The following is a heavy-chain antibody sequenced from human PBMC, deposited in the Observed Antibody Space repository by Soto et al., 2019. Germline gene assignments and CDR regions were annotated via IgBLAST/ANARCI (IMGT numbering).Heavy chain of an antibody. CDR1: GFTFSSYA. Sequence: EVQLLESGGGLVQPGGSLRLSCAASGFTFSSYAMSWVRQAPGKGLEWVSAISGSGGSTYYADSVKGRFTISRDNSNNTVYLQLNRRRAEDTAVYYCAKEGKHSSGWANIDYWGQGTLVTVSS. CDR2: ISGSGGST. V-gene: IGHV3-23*01. J-gene: IGHJ4*02. D-gene: IGHD6-19*01. CDR3: AKEGKHSSGWANIDY.